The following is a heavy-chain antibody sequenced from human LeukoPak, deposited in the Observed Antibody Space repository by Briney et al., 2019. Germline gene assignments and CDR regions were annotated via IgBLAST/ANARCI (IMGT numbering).Heavy chain of an antibody. Sequence: ASVKVSCKVSGYTLTELSMHWVRQAPGKGLEWMGGFDPEDGETIYAQKFQGRVTITADESTSTAYMELSSLRSEDTAVYYCASGESGYDWWMGYWGQGTLVTVSS. V-gene: IGHV1-24*01. CDR1: GYTLTELS. CDR3: ASGESGYDWWMGY. D-gene: IGHD5-12*01. J-gene: IGHJ4*02. CDR2: FDPEDGET.